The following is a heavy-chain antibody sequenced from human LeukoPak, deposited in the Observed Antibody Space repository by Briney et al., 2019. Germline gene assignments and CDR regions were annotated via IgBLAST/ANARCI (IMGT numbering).Heavy chain of an antibody. V-gene: IGHV4-39*01. CDR2: IYYSGST. CDR3: ARTYSSSWYKEYGY. J-gene: IGHJ4*02. D-gene: IGHD6-13*01. Sequence: SDPLSLTCTVSGGSISSSSYYWGWIRQPPGKGLEWIGSIYYSGSTYYNPSLNSRATISVDTSKNQFSLKLSSVAAAGTAVYYCARTYSSSWYKEYGYWGQGTLVTVSS. CDR1: GGSISSSSYY.